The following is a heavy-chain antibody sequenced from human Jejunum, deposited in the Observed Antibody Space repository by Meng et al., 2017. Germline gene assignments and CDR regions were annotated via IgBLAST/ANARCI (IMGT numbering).Heavy chain of an antibody. CDR3: ARDPRTNWASRFFDN. CDR1: GGSGSTTDW. CDR2: ISRSGRA. J-gene: IGHJ4*02. D-gene: IGHD1/OR15-1a*01. V-gene: IGHV4-4*02. Sequence: GRLQGSGPGLVRTSGALSLTCAVSGGSGSTTDWWSWVRQPPGKGLEWIGEISRSGRANYNPSLKGRVTISLDRSMNLFSLKLDSVTAADAAVYYCARDPRTNWASRFFDNWDQGTLVTVSS.